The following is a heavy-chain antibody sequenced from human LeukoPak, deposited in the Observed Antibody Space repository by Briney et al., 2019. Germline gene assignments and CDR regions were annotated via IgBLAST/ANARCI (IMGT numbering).Heavy chain of an antibody. CDR2: LYYSGSP. J-gene: IGHJ6*03. CDR1: GVSISTSY. V-gene: IGHV4-59*08. Sequence: SETLSLTCTVSGVSISTSYWSWIRQAPGKGPEYIGHLYYSGSPNYNPSLKSRVTISADTSRKEISLKVKSMTAADTAVYYCARRCQGYQYMDVWGKGTTVIVSS. CDR3: ARRCQGYQYMDV. D-gene: IGHD2-8*01.